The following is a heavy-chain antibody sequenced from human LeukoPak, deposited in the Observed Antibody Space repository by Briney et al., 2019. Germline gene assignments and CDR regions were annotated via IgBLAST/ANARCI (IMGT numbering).Heavy chain of an antibody. V-gene: IGHV3-30*18. J-gene: IGHJ4*02. CDR3: ANPLRFLEWLSIDY. CDR2: ISYDGSNK. Sequence: GGSLRLSCAASGFTFSSYGMHWVRQAPGKGLEWVAVISYDGSNKYYADSVKGRFTISRDNSKNTLYLQMNRLRAEDTAVYYCANPLRFLEWLSIDYWGQGTLVTVSS. D-gene: IGHD3-3*01. CDR1: GFTFSSYG.